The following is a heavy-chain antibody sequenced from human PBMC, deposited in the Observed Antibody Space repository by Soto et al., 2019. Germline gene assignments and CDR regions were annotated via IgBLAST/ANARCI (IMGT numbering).Heavy chain of an antibody. D-gene: IGHD6-6*01. CDR1: GGTFSSYA. Sequence: SVKVSCKASGGTFSSYATSWVRQAPGQGLEWMGGIIPIFGTANYAQKFQGRVTITADESTSTAYMELSSLRSEDTAVYYCARGSSSEVGWFDPWGQGTLVTSPQ. CDR2: IIPIFGTA. CDR3: ARGSSSEVGWFDP. V-gene: IGHV1-69*13. J-gene: IGHJ5*02.